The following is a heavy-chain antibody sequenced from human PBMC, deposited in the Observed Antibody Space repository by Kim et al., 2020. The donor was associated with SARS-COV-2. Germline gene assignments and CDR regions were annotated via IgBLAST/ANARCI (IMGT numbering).Heavy chain of an antibody. J-gene: IGHJ6*02. Sequence: SVKVSCKASGGTSSDFAISWVRQAPGQGLEWMGGIIPIFQTTKYAQKYQERLKITADESTSTAYMELRSLRPEDTAVYFCARDQAFYYEASGSGYLAYFHAMDVWGRGTTVIVSS. CDR1: GGTSSDFA. V-gene: IGHV1-69*13. D-gene: IGHD3-22*01. CDR2: IIPIFQTT. CDR3: ARDQAFYYEASGSGYLAYFHAMDV.